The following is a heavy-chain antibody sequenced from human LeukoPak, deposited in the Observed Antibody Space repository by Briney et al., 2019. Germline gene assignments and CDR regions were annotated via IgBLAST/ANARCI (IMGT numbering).Heavy chain of an antibody. CDR2: ISISSSYI. CDR1: GFTFSSYI. D-gene: IGHD2-8*01. V-gene: IGHV3-21*01. CDR3: ARDGAHRYCTNGVCTKGYYYYGLDV. Sequence: GGSLRLSCAASGFTFSSYIMNWVHQAPGKGLEWVASISISSSYIYYADSVKDRFTISRDNAKNSLYLQMNSLRAEDTAVYYCARDGAHRYCTNGVCTKGYYYYGLDVWGQGTKVTVSS. J-gene: IGHJ6*02.